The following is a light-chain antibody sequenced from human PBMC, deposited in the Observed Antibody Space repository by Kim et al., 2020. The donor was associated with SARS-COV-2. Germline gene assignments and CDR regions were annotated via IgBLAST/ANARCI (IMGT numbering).Light chain of an antibody. CDR2: KAS. CDR3: QQYNIFWT. Sequence: IQMTQSPSTLSASVGDRVTITCRANQSVDTYLAWYQQKPGKAPKLFIYKASSLETGVPSRFSGSGSGTEFTLTISSLQPEDFATYYCQQYNIFWTFGQGAKV. J-gene: IGKJ1*01. CDR1: QSVDTY. V-gene: IGKV1-5*03.